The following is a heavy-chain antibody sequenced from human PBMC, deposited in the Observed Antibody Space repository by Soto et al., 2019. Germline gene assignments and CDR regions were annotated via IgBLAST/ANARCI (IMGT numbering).Heavy chain of an antibody. J-gene: IGHJ4*02. CDR2: INAYNGNT. CDR3: ARESPPADY. V-gene: IGHV1-18*01. CDR1: GYTFSTYA. Sequence: QVQLVQSGGEVKKPGASVKVSCKASGYTFSTYAISWVRQAPGQGLEWMGWINAYNGNTKYEQKLQGRVTMTTDTSTSTAHMELRSLGSQDAAVYYRARESPPADYWGQGTLVTVSS.